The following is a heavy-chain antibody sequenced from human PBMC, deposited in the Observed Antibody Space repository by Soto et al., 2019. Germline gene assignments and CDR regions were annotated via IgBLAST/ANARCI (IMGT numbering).Heavy chain of an antibody. Sequence: EASVKVSCKASGGTFSSYAISWVRQAPGQGLEWMGGIIPIFGTANYAQKFQGRVTITADESTSTAYMELSSLRSEDTAVYYCARDRYYYDSSGYYYVGQFDYXX. CDR2: IIPIFGTA. D-gene: IGHD3-22*01. J-gene: IGHJ4*01. CDR1: GGTFSSYA. V-gene: IGHV1-69*13. CDR3: ARDRYYYDSSGYYYVGQFDY.